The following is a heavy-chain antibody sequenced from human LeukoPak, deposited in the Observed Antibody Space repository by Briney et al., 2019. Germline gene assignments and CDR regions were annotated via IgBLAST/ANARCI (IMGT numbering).Heavy chain of an antibody. Sequence: PGGSLRLSCAASGFTFSSYAMNWVRQAPGKGLEWVSGTGSTGVSTFYADSVKGRFTVSRDNSKNTLSLQMNSLRAEDTAVYYCAKDPGVVPAHYFDCWGQGTLVTVSS. D-gene: IGHD2-2*01. J-gene: IGHJ4*02. V-gene: IGHV3-23*01. CDR2: TGSTGVST. CDR3: AKDPGVVPAHYFDC. CDR1: GFTFSSYA.